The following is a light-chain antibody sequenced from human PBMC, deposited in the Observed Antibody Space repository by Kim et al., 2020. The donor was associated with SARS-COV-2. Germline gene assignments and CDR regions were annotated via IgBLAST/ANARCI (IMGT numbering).Light chain of an antibody. V-gene: IGKV1-33*01. CDR3: QQSDNLPYT. J-gene: IGKJ2*01. CDR1: QDIANR. CDR2: DAS. Sequence: AFVGDRVTIICQAGQDIANRVNWYQPKPGKAPSLLIYDASSLEAGAPSRFSGTGFGTDFTFTIDSLQPEDIATYYCQQSDNLPYTFGLGTKVDIK.